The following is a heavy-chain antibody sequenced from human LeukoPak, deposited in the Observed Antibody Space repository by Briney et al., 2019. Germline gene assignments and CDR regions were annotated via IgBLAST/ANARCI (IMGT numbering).Heavy chain of an antibody. CDR3: ARDLDTYYYDSSRLDY. J-gene: IGHJ4*02. V-gene: IGHV1-18*01. D-gene: IGHD3-22*01. CDR1: GYTFTSYG. CDR2: ISAYNGNT. Sequence: ASVKVSCKASGYTFTSYGISRVRQAPGQGLEWMGWISAYNGNTNYAQKLQGRVTMTTDTSTSTAYMELRSLRSDDTAVYYCARDLDTYYYDSSRLDYWGQGTLVTVSS.